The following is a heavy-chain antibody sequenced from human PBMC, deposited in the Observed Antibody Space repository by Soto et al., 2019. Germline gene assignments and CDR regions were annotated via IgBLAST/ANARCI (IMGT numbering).Heavy chain of an antibody. Sequence: SESLSLTCTVSGASITTYYWSWIRQPPGKGLEWIGYIYNSDNSNYNPSFRSRVTISIDTSKNQFSLNLRSVTAADTAIYYCATGPGSYLFALWGPGTLVTVSS. CDR3: ATGPGSYLFAL. CDR2: IYNSDNS. CDR1: GASITTYY. J-gene: IGHJ4*02. V-gene: IGHV4-59*01. D-gene: IGHD3-10*01.